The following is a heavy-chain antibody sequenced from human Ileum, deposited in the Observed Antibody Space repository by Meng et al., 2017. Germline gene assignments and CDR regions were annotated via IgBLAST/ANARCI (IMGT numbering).Heavy chain of an antibody. V-gene: IGHV3-33*01. J-gene: IGHJ4*02. CDR3: ARDGPHNDVDY. D-gene: IGHD1-1*01. CDR1: GFILKSYG. Sequence: QVQLVESVGGLGQSGRALRISCTTTGFILKSYGIHWCRQAPGKGLEWVAFIWHEGSSEHYADSVGGRFSISRDDFKNTVDLQVDSLRVEDTAVYYCARDGPHNDVDYWGQGTLVTVSS. CDR2: IWHEGSSE.